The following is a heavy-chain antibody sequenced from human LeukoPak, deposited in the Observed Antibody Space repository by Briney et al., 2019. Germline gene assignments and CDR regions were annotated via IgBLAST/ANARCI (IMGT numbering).Heavy chain of an antibody. D-gene: IGHD2-2*01. CDR1: GYTFTGYY. V-gene: IGHV1-2*06. CDR2: INPNSGGT. J-gene: IGHJ1*01. CDR3: ARDNLGYCSSTSCYQH. Sequence: GASVKVSCKASGYTFTGYYMHWVRQAPGQGLEWMGRINPNSGGTNYAQKFQGRVTMTRDTSISTAYMELSRLRSDDTAVYYCARDNLGYCSSTSCYQHWGQGTLVTVSS.